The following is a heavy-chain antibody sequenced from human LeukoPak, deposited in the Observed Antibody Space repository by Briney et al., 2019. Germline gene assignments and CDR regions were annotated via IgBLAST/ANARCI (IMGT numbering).Heavy chain of an antibody. V-gene: IGHV3-30*04. CDR3: ARRLGAAGTTLHY. D-gene: IGHD6-13*01. CDR1: GFTFSSYA. J-gene: IGHJ4*02. Sequence: GRSLRLSCAASGFTFSSYAMHWVRQAPGKGLEWVAVISYDGSNKYYADSVKGRFTISRDNSKNTLYLQMNSLTSEDSAVYYCARRLGAAGTTLHYWGQGTLVTVSS. CDR2: ISYDGSNK.